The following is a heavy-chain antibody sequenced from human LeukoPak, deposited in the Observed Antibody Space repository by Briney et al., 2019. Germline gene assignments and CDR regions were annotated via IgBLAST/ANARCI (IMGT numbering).Heavy chain of an antibody. J-gene: IGHJ4*02. V-gene: IGHV1-18*01. CDR3: ARDGAVAGENDY. CDR1: GGTFSSYA. D-gene: IGHD6-19*01. CDR2: ISAYNGNT. Sequence: ASVKVSCKASGGTFSSYAISWVRQAPGQGLEWMGGISAYNGNTNYAQKLQGRVTMTTDTSTSTAYMELRSLRPDDTAVYYCARDGAVAGENDYWGQGTLVTVSS.